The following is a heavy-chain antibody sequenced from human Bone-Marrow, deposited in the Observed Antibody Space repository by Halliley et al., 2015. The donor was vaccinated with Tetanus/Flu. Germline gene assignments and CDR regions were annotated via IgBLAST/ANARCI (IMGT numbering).Heavy chain of an antibody. J-gene: IGHJ4*02. V-gene: IGHV3-9*01. CDR2: ISWNSGDI. Sequence: QLVQSGGGLVRPGRSLRLSCAASGFPFDNYAMHWVRQAPGKGLEWVSGISWNSGDIGYADSVKGRFTISRDNAKNSLYLHMNSLKAEDTGFYYCGKDTSWGQGTLVTVAP. CDR1: GFPFDNYA. CDR3: GKDTS.